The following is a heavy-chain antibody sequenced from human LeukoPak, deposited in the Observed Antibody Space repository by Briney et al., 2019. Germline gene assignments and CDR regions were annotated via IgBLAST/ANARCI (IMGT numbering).Heavy chain of an antibody. V-gene: IGHV1-69*04. J-gene: IGHJ4*02. Sequence: SVKVSCKASGGTFSSYAISWVRQAPGQGLEWMGRIIPILGIANYAQKFQGRVTITADKSTSTAYMKLSSLRSEDTAVYYCARAIYYYDSSGYYLYFDYWGQGTLVTVSS. D-gene: IGHD3-22*01. CDR2: IIPILGIA. CDR3: ARAIYYYDSSGYYLYFDY. CDR1: GGTFSSYA.